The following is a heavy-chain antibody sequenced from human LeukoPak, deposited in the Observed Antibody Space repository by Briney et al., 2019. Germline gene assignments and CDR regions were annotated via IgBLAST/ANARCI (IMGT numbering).Heavy chain of an antibody. V-gene: IGHV3-23*01. Sequence: GGSLRLSCAASGFTFNSYAMSWVRQAPGKGLEWVSAIPGIGGNTYYADSVKGRFTISRDNSKDTLYLQMDSLSAEDTAVYYCAKGGRFTSGWRGAFDSWGQGTLVTVSS. J-gene: IGHJ4*02. CDR1: GFTFNSYA. D-gene: IGHD6-19*01. CDR3: AKGGRFTSGWRGAFDS. CDR2: IPGIGGNT.